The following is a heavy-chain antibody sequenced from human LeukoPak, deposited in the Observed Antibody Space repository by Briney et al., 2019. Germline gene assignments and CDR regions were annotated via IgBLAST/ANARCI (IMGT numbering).Heavy chain of an antibody. CDR2: IYHSGST. Sequence: SETLSLTCAVSGYSISSGYYWGWIRQPPGKGLEWIGSIYHSGSTYYNPSLKSRVTISVDTSKNQFSLKLSSVTAADTAMYYCARSSLGWNDDWGQGTLVTVSS. CDR3: ARSSLGWNDD. J-gene: IGHJ4*02. CDR1: GYSISSGYY. D-gene: IGHD1-1*01. V-gene: IGHV4-38-2*01.